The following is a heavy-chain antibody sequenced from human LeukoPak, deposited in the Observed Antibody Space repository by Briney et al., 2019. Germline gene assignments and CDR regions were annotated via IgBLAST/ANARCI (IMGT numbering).Heavy chain of an antibody. CDR2: IYYSGST. CDR3: ARRYYYDSSGWRN. Sequence: SETLSLTCAVYGGSFSSYYWGWIRQPPGKGLDWIGSIYYSGSTYYNPSLKSRVTMSLAASKHQSSLRLTSVTAADTAVYYCARRYYYDSSGWRNWGQGTLVTVSS. D-gene: IGHD3-22*01. CDR1: GGSFSSYY. J-gene: IGHJ4*02. V-gene: IGHV4-39*01.